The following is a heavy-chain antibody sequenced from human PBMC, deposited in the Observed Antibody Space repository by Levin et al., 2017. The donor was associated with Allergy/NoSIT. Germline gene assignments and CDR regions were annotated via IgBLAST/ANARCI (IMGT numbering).Heavy chain of an antibody. D-gene: IGHD2-2*01. Sequence: ASVKVSCKVSGYTLTELSMHWVRQAPGKGLEWMGGFDPEDGETIYAQKFQGRVTMTEDTSTDTAYMELSSLRSEDTAVYYCATLGSCSSTSCYTNWFDPWGQGTLVTVSS. V-gene: IGHV1-24*01. CDR3: ATLGSCSSTSCYTNWFDP. J-gene: IGHJ5*02. CDR1: GYTLTELS. CDR2: FDPEDGET.